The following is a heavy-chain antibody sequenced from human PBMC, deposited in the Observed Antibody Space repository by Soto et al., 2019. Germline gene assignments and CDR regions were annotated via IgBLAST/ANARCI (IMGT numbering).Heavy chain of an antibody. D-gene: IGHD2-21*02. J-gene: IGHJ6*02. CDR3: VMVVTAHDYYYGMDV. V-gene: IGHV4-4*02. CDR1: GGSISSSNW. CDR2: IYHSGST. Sequence: QVQLQESGPGLVKPSGTLSLTCAVSGGSISSSNWWSWVRQPPGKGLEWIGEIYHSGSTNYNPSLKGRVTISVDKSKNQFSLKLSSVTAADTAVYYCVMVVTAHDYYYGMDVWGQGTTLTVSS.